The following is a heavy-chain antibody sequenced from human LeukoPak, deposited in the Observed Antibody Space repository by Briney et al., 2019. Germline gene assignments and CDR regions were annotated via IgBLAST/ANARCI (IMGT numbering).Heavy chain of an antibody. Sequence: SETLSLTCTVSGGSISSSSYYWGWIRQPPGKGLEWIGSIYYSGSTYYNPSLKSRVTISIDTSKNQFSLRLSSVTAADTAIYYCARGVIAAGGNDFDYWGQGTLVTVSS. CDR2: IYYSGST. D-gene: IGHD6-13*01. J-gene: IGHJ4*02. CDR1: GGSISSSSYY. V-gene: IGHV4-39*07. CDR3: ARGVIAAGGNDFDY.